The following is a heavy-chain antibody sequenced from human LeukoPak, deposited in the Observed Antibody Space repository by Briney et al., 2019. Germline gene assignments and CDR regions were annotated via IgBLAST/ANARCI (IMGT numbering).Heavy chain of an antibody. V-gene: IGHV3-30*02. CDR3: AKDYPYDSSGYSPFDY. J-gene: IGHJ4*02. D-gene: IGHD3-22*01. CDR2: IRYDGSNK. CDR1: GFTFSSYG. Sequence: GGSLRLSCAASGFTFSSYGMHWVRQAPGKGLEWVAFIRYDGSNKYYADSVKGRFTISRDNSKNTLYLQMNSLRAEDTAAYYCAKDYPYDSSGYSPFDYWGQGTLVTVSS.